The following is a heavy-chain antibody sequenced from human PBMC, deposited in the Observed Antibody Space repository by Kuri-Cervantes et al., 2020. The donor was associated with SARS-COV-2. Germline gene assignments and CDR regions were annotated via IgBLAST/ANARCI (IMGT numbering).Heavy chain of an antibody. V-gene: IGHV3-74*01. CDR2: INPDGSYT. D-gene: IGHD3-3*01. Sequence: GGSLRLSCVASGFTFRNNWIHWVRQAPGKGLVWVSRINPDGSYTNNADSVKGRFTLSRDNAKNMLFLQMNSLRAEDTAVYYCARDQRDDFWSGHADYWGHGTLVPVSS. CDR1: GFTFRNNW. CDR3: ARDQRDDFWSGHADY. J-gene: IGHJ4*01.